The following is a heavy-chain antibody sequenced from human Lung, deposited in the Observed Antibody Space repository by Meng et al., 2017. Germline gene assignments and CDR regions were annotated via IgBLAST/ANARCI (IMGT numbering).Heavy chain of an antibody. Sequence: VLSVESGGGLVVECGALLLHRAGSGCYFSNAWVIWVRQAQGKGLEWVGRIKSNTDGGTAEYAAPVTGRFTISRDDSKSTLYLQLSGLTTDDTGVYYCSWDDRAVSDYWGQGTLVTVSS. D-gene: IGHD3-9*01. CDR2: IKSNTDGGTA. V-gene: IGHV3-15*01. CDR1: GCYFSNAW. J-gene: IGHJ4*02. CDR3: SWDDRAVSDY.